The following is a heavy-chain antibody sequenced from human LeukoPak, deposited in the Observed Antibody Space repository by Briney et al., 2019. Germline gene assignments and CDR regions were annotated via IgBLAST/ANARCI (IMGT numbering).Heavy chain of an antibody. CDR1: GGSISSYY. CDR3: ARGRQYYDSSGYPYPFDY. CDR2: ICTSGST. Sequence: PSETLSLTCTVSGGSISSYYWSWIRQPAGKGLEWIGRICTSGSTNYNPSLKSRVTMSVDTSKNQFSLKLSSVTASDTAVYYCARGRQYYDSSGYPYPFDYWGQGTLVTVSS. D-gene: IGHD3-22*01. J-gene: IGHJ4*02. V-gene: IGHV4-4*07.